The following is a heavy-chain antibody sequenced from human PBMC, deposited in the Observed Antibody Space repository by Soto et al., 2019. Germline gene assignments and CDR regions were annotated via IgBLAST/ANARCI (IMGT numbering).Heavy chain of an antibody. CDR3: AHRPTGYYGMDV. CDR2: IFWDGDK. D-gene: IGHD3-10*01. J-gene: IGHJ6*02. V-gene: IGHV2-5*02. Sequence: QITLKESGPTLVKPTQTLTVTCTFSGFSLNTRGVGVTWIRQPPGKALEWLALIFWDGDKRYSPSLKSRLTITKDSSKDQVVLTMTNMDPVDTATYYCAHRPTGYYGMDVWGQGTTVTVSS. CDR1: GFSLNTRGVG.